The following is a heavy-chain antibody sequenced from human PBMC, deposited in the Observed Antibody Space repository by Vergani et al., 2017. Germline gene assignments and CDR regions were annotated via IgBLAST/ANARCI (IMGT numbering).Heavy chain of an antibody. CDR3: ASGKYYSDSTSHFRGRYFDV. CDR2: VHRNGNT. V-gene: IGHV4-38-2*01. CDR1: GYSVGSGYY. D-gene: IGHD3-16*01. Sequence: QVDLQESGPGLVKSSETLSLNCAVPGYSVGSGYYWGWIRQPPGRGLEWIGCVHRNGNTYYTSSLRSRATISRDTSKNQFSLRLTSVTAADTAVYYCASGKYYSDSTSHFRGRYFDVWGRGTLVTVPS. J-gene: IGHJ2*01.